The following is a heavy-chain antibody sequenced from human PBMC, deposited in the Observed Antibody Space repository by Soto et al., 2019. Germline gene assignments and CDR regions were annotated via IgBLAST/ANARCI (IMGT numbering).Heavy chain of an antibody. D-gene: IGHD2-21*01. J-gene: IGHJ3*02. V-gene: IGHV4-34*01. Sequence: SETLSLTCAVYGGSFSGYYWSWIRQPPGKGLEWIGEINHSGSTNYNPSLKSRVTISVDTSKNQFSLKLSSVTAADTAVYYCVRGPLPHCGDDCSYDALDIWGQGTMVTVSS. CDR2: INHSGST. CDR3: VRGPLPHCGDDCSYDALDI. CDR1: GGSFSGYY.